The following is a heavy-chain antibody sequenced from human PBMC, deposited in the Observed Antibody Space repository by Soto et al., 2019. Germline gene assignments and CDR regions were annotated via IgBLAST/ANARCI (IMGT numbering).Heavy chain of an antibody. CDR3: ARDFVDHRYYYYGMDV. V-gene: IGHV3-23*01. CDR2: ISGSGGST. D-gene: IGHD5-12*01. J-gene: IGHJ6*02. Sequence: GGSLRLSCAASGFTFSSYAMSWVRQAPGKGLEWVSAISGSGGSTYYADSVKGRFTISRDNSKNTLYLQMNSLRAEDTAVYYCARDFVDHRYYYYGMDVWGQGTTVTVSS. CDR1: GFTFSSYA.